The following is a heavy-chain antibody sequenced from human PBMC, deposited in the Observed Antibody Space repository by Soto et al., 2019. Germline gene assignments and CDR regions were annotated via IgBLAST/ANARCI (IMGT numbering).Heavy chain of an antibody. CDR3: ARGGEPYYDILTGYLGPPHYFDY. CDR2: IYHSGST. V-gene: IGHV4-30-2*05. CDR1: GGSISSYY. D-gene: IGHD3-9*01. Sequence: SETLSLTCTVSGGSISSYYWSWIRQPPGKGLEWIVYIYHSGSTYYNPSLKSRVTISVDTSKNQFSLKLSSVTAADTAVYYCARGGEPYYDILTGYLGPPHYFDYWGQGTLVTVSS. J-gene: IGHJ4*02.